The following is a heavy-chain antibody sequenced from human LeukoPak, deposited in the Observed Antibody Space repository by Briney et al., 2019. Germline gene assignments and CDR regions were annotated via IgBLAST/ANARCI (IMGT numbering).Heavy chain of an antibody. CDR1: GFTFSNAW. V-gene: IGHV3-15*07. J-gene: IGHJ4*02. CDR3: TTGKYSNSPFINY. Sequence: GGSLRLSCAASGFTFSNAWMNWVRQAPGKGLEWVGRIKSKAEGGTTDYTAPVKGRFTISRDDSETTLYLQMDSLKTEDTAVYYCTTGKYSNSPFINYWGQGTLVTVSS. D-gene: IGHD4-11*01. CDR2: IKSKAEGGTT.